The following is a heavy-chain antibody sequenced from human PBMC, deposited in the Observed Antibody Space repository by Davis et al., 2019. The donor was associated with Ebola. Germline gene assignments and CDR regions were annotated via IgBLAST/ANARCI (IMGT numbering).Heavy chain of an antibody. V-gene: IGHV3-30*04. CDR3: ALAVFREVFDS. CDR1: GFTFRNYA. Sequence: PGGSLRPSCAASGFTFRNYAMHWVRQAPGKGLEWVAVVSHSQRETFYADSVKGRFTISRYNSENTLYLRMNSLTADDTAVYFWALAVFREVFDSWGQGTAVTVSS. J-gene: IGHJ4*02. CDR2: VSHSQRET. D-gene: IGHD6-19*01.